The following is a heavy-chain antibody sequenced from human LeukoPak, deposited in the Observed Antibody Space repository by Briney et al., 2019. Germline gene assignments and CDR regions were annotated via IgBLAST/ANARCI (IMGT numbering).Heavy chain of an antibody. CDR3: ARGNERWLQLAGYFQH. CDR1: GFTFSSYG. J-gene: IGHJ1*01. CDR2: IRYDGSNK. V-gene: IGHV3-30*02. D-gene: IGHD5-24*01. Sequence: PGGSLRLSCAASGFTFSSYGMHWVRQAPGKGLEWVAFIRYDGSNKYYADSVKGRFTIPRDNSKNTLYFQMGSLRAEDMAVYYCARGNERWLQLAGYFQHWGQGTLVTVSS.